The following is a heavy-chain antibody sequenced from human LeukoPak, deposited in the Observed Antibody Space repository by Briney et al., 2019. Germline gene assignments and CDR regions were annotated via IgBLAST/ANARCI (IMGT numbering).Heavy chain of an antibody. J-gene: IGHJ4*02. D-gene: IGHD3-22*01. Sequence: PGGSLRLSCAASGFTFDDYGMSWVRQAPGKGLEWVSTTNWNGGSTDYADSVKGRFTISRDNAKHSLYLQMNSLRAEDTALYYRAREVIPRYDDSGYPDYWGQGTLVTVSS. CDR3: AREVIPRYDDSGYPDY. CDR1: GFTFDDYG. CDR2: TNWNGGST. V-gene: IGHV3-20*04.